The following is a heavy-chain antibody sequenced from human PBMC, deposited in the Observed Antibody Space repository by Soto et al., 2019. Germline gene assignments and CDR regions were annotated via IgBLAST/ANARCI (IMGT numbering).Heavy chain of an antibody. Sequence: EVQLVESGGGLVKPGGSLRLSCAASGFTFSSYSMNWVRQAPGKGLEWVSSISSSSSYIYYADSVKGRFTISRDNAKNSLYLQMNSLRAEDTAVYYCARDRSPSSDYYGSGSYYNAPFYYYYMDVWGKGTTVTVSS. CDR1: GFTFSSYS. CDR3: ARDRSPSSDYYGSGSYYNAPFYYYYMDV. CDR2: ISSSSSYI. V-gene: IGHV3-21*01. D-gene: IGHD3-10*01. J-gene: IGHJ6*03.